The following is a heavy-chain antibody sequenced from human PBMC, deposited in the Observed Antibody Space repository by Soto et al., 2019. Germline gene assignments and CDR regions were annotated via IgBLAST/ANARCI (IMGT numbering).Heavy chain of an antibody. Sequence: PGESLKISCKGSGYSFTSYWIGWVRQMPGKGLEWMGIIYPGDSDTRYSPSFQGQVTISADKSISTAYLQWSSLKASDTAMYYCAMQVYFYCSSTSCPPNWCDPCGQVTLVVVSS. CDR1: GYSFTSYW. J-gene: IGHJ5*02. CDR3: AMQVYFYCSSTSCPPNWCDP. D-gene: IGHD2-2*01. CDR2: IYPGDSDT. V-gene: IGHV5-51*01.